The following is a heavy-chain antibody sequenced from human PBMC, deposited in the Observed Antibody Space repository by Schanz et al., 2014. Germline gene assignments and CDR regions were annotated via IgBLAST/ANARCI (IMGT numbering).Heavy chain of an antibody. CDR2: VYFSGTT. J-gene: IGHJ5*02. Sequence: QVQLQPWGAGLLKPSEALSLTCTVSGGSISSGESYWGWIRQSPEEGLQYIGSVYFSGTTAYSPSLKGRVTISVDTSKNQFSLMLTSVTAADTAVYFCARHGGYYDVLNSFDIWGQGTLVTVSS. CDR3: ARHGGYYDVLNSFDI. V-gene: IGHV4-39*01. CDR1: GGSISSGESY. D-gene: IGHD3-16*01.